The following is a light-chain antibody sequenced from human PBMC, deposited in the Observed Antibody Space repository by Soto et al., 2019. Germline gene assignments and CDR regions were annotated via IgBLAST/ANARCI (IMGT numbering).Light chain of an antibody. CDR1: QSISSSY. V-gene: IGKV3-15*01. Sequence: EIVLTQSPGTLSLSPGERATLSCRASQSISSSYLAWYQQKPRQAPRLLIYDTSTRATGVPARFSGSGSGTDFTLTISSLQSEDFAIYYCQQYNTWPYTFGQGTKVDIK. CDR2: DTS. J-gene: IGKJ2*01. CDR3: QQYNTWPYT.